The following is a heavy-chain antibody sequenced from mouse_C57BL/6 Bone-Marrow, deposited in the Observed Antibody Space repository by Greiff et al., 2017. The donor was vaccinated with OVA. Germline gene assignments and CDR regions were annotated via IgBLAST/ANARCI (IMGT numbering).Heavy chain of an antibody. J-gene: IGHJ3*01. Sequence: EVMLVESGPGMVKPSQSLSLTCTVTGYSITSGYDWHWIRHFPGNKLEWMGYISYSGSTNYNPSLKSRISITHDTSKNHFFLKLNSVTTEDTATYYCARGDYGYDEGFAYWGQGTLVTVSA. CDR1: GYSITSGYD. CDR2: ISYSGST. D-gene: IGHD2-2*01. CDR3: ARGDYGYDEGFAY. V-gene: IGHV3-1*01.